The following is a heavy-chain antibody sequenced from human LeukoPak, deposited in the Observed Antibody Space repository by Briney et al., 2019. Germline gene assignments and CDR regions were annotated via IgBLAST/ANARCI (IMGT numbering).Heavy chain of an antibody. Sequence: PGGSLRLSCAASGFTFSSYGMHWVRQAPGKGLEWVAFIRYDGSNKYYADSVKGRFTISRDNSKNTLYLQMNSLRAEDTAVYYCAKDGLRFLEWLSKNYYMDVWGKGTTVTVSS. CDR1: GFTFSSYG. V-gene: IGHV3-30*02. CDR3: AKDGLRFLEWLSKNYYMDV. CDR2: IRYDGSNK. D-gene: IGHD3-3*01. J-gene: IGHJ6*03.